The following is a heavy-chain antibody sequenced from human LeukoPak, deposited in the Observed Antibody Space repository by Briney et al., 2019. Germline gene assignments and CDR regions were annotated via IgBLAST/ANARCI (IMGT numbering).Heavy chain of an antibody. CDR2: ISWSGTTT. J-gene: IGHJ6*02. V-gene: IGHV3-9*01. D-gene: IGHD5-12*01. Sequence: GGSLRLSCVVSGFRFDDYGMHWVRQAPGKGLEWVSGISWSGTTTGYADSVKGRFTISRDSAKNSLYLQMDSLRVEDTALYYCAKDESTGGFAPGYLYGMGVWGQGTTVNVSS. CDR3: AKDESTGGFAPGYLYGMGV. CDR1: GFRFDDYG.